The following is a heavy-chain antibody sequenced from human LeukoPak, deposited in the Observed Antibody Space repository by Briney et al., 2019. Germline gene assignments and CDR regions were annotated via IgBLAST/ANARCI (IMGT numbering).Heavy chain of an antibody. CDR1: GFTFSSYS. V-gene: IGHV3-21*01. CDR3: ARDPMYYDILTGYSPYYFDY. J-gene: IGHJ4*02. CDR2: ISSSSSYI. D-gene: IGHD3-9*01. Sequence: GGSLRLPCAASGFTFSSYSMNWVRQAPGKGLEWVSSISSSSSYIYYADSVKGRFTISRDNAKNSLYLQMNSLRAEDTAVYYCARDPMYYDILTGYSPYYFDYWGQGTLVTVSS.